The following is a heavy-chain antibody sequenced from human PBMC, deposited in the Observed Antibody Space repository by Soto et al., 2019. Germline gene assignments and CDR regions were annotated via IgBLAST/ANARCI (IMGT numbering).Heavy chain of an antibody. D-gene: IGHD1-26*01. CDR1: GFTVSSTY. Sequence: PGGSLRLSCAASGFTVSSTYLTWVRQAPGKGLEWVAILYTGTDTVYADSVKGRFTISRDSSKNTFYLQMNSLRAEDTAMYFCARSRYTGTYPGRFLDYWGQGSLVTVSS. V-gene: IGHV3-53*01. J-gene: IGHJ4*02. CDR3: ARSRYTGTYPGRFLDY. CDR2: LYTGTDT.